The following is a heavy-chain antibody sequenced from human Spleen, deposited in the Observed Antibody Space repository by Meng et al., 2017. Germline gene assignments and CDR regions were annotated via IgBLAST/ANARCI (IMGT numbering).Heavy chain of an antibody. D-gene: IGHD6-19*01. J-gene: IGHJ5*02. CDR1: GDSFSSSDSY. CDR2: IGHSGFT. V-gene: IGHV4-39*01. Sequence: QPQLQESGPGLVKPSETLSLTCSVSGDSFSSSDSYWGWIRQSPGKGLEWIGSIGHSGFTYYTPSLKSRVTVSIDTSKNQFFLKLTSVTAADTAVYYCVRSSGWVRTGFDPWGQGTLVTVSS. CDR3: VRSSGWVRTGFDP.